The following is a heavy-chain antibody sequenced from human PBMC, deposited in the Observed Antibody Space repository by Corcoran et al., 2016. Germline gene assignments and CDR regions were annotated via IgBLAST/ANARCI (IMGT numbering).Heavy chain of an antibody. D-gene: IGHD3-10*01. CDR3: AKDSPGAAQAMDV. CDR1: GFTFSSYG. CDR2: ISYDGSNK. V-gene: IGHV3-30*18. Sequence: QVQLVESGGGVVQPGRSPRLSCAASGFTFSSYGMHWVRQAPGKGLEWVAVISYDGSNKYYADSVKGRFTISRDNSKNTLDLQMNSLRAEDTAVYYCAKDSPGAAQAMDVWGQGTTVTVSS. J-gene: IGHJ6*02.